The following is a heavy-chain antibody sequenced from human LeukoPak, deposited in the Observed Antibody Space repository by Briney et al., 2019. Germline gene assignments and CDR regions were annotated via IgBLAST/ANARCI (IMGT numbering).Heavy chain of an antibody. CDR1: GGSISSGGYY. V-gene: IGHV4-31*03. D-gene: IGHD4-11*01. J-gene: IGHJ6*03. CDR3: ARAGSDDYSNHRDVYYYYMDV. Sequence: PSETLSLTCTVSGGSISSGGYYWSWIRQHPGKGLEWIGYIYYSGSTYYNPSLKSRVTISVDTSKNQFSLKLSSVTAADTAVYYCARAGSDDYSNHRDVYYYYMDVWGKGTTVTVSS. CDR2: IYYSGST.